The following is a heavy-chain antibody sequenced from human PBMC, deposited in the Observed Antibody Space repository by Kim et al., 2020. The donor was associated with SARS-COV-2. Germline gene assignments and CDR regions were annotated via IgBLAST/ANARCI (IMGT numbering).Heavy chain of an antibody. CDR3: ARKQDPVGDYGDYYYYYGMDV. CDR2: IWYDGSNK. J-gene: IGHJ6*02. V-gene: IGHV3-33*01. CDR1: GFTFSSYG. Sequence: GGSLRLSCAASGFTFSSYGMHWVRQAPGKGLEWVAVIWYDGSNKYYADSVKGRFTISRDNSKNTLYLQMNSLRAEDTAVYYCARKQDPVGDYGDYYYYYGMDVWGQGTTVTVSS. D-gene: IGHD4-17*01.